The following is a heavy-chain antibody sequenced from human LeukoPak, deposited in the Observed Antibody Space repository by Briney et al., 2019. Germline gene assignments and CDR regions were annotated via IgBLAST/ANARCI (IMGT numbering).Heavy chain of an antibody. CDR3: SRDPRHNDY. CDR1: GFTFGDYA. J-gene: IGHJ4*02. Sequence: GGSLRLSCTASGFTFGDYAMTWVRQAPGKGLEWVANIKQDGSEKYYVDSVKGRFTISRDNAKNSLYLHMNSLTVEDTAVYYCSRDPRHNDYWGQGTLVTVSS. V-gene: IGHV3-7*03. CDR2: IKQDGSEK.